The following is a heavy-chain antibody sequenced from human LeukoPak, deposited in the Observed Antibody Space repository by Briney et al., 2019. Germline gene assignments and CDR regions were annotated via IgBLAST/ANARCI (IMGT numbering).Heavy chain of an antibody. V-gene: IGHV1-46*01. CDR2: INTNYGST. J-gene: IGHJ4*02. D-gene: IGHD1-20*01. CDR1: GHSLTSYS. CDR3: ARGNLEGNWNDLLAPY. Sequence: ASVKVSCKAFGHSLTSYSMHWVRQAPGQGLEWMGIINTNYGSTSYAQKFLGRVSLTRDTSTSTVYMELSSLRSEDTAVYYCARGNLEGNWNDLLAPYWGQGTLVTVSS.